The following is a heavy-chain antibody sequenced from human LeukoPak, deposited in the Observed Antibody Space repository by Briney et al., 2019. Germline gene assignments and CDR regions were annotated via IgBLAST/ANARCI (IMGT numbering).Heavy chain of an antibody. D-gene: IGHD3-22*01. Sequence: SETLSLTCTVSGGSISSSSYYWGWIRQPPGKGLEWIGSIYYSGSTYYNPSLKSRVTISVDRSKNQFSLNLGSATAADTAVYYCASPMTLVLRGLAGIDAFNIWGQGTLVTVSS. CDR1: GGSISSSSYY. V-gene: IGHV4-39*07. J-gene: IGHJ3*02. CDR2: IYYSGST. CDR3: ASPMTLVLRGLAGIDAFNI.